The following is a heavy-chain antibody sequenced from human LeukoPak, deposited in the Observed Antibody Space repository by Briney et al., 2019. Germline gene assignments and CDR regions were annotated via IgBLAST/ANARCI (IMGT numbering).Heavy chain of an antibody. J-gene: IGHJ4*02. D-gene: IGHD3-22*01. CDR3: AKDRYYDSSGYYYVRSPFDY. CDR1: GFTFSSYG. Sequence: PGGSLRLSCAASGFTFSSYGMHWVRQAPGKGLEWVAFIRYDGSNKYYADSVKGRFTISRDNSKNTLYLQMNSLRAEDTAVYYCAKDRYYDSSGYYYVRSPFDYWGQGTLVTLSS. V-gene: IGHV3-30*02. CDR2: IRYDGSNK.